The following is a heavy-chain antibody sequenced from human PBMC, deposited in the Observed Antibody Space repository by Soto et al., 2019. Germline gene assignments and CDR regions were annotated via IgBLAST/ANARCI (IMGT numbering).Heavy chain of an antibody. CDR2: INHSGST. J-gene: IGHJ6*03. CDR1: GGSFNGYY. V-gene: IGHV4-34*01. CDR3: ARVRAAPSYYYYYYYMDV. Sequence: SETLSLTCAVYGGSFNGYYWSWIRQPPGKGLEWIGEINHSGSTNYNPSLKSRVTISVDTSKNQFSLKLSSVTAADTAVYYCARVRAAPSYYYYYYYMDVWGKGTTVTVSS. D-gene: IGHD6-13*01.